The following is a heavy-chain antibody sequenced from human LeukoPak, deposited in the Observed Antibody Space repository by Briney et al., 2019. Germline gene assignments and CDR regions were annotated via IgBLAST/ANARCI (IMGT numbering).Heavy chain of an antibody. CDR1: GYSFTSYY. CDR2: INPSGGST. V-gene: IGHV1-46*01. Sequence: ASVKVSCKASGYSFTSYYMHWVRQAPGQGLEWMGIINPSGGSTSNAQKFQGRVTMTRDTSTSTVYMELSSLRSEDTAVYYCARDSVAVAGRGFGWFDPWGQGTLVTVSS. J-gene: IGHJ5*02. D-gene: IGHD6-19*01. CDR3: ARDSVAVAGRGFGWFDP.